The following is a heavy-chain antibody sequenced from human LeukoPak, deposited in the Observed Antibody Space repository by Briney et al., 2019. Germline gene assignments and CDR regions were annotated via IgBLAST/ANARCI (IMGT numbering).Heavy chain of an antibody. V-gene: IGHV3-53*01. J-gene: IGHJ6*03. CDR2: ISSGGST. Sequence: GGSLRLSCAASGLTVISNYMTWVRQAPGKELEWVSLISSGGSTFYADSVMGRFTIFRDNPKNTLYLQMNSLRAEDTAVYYCARAVTGTTSYYYYMDVWGKGATVTVSS. CDR3: ARAVTGTTSYYYYMDV. CDR1: GLTVISNY. D-gene: IGHD1-7*01.